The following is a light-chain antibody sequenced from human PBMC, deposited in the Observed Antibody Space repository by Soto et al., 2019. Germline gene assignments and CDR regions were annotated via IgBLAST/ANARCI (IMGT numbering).Light chain of an antibody. V-gene: IGLV2-11*01. CDR3: CSYAGSYTVV. CDR1: SSDVGGYDY. J-gene: IGLJ2*01. Sequence: QSALTQPRSVSGSPGQSVTISCTGTSSDVGGYDYVSWYQQHPGKAPKLVIYEVSKRPSGVPDRFSGSKSGNTASLTISGLQAEDDSDYYCCSYAGSYTVVFGGGTQLTVL. CDR2: EVS.